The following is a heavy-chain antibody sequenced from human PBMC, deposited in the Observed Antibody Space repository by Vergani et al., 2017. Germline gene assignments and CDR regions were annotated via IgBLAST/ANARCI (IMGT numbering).Heavy chain of an antibody. D-gene: IGHD3-10*01. J-gene: IGHJ6*02. CDR3: ARDLGYSGSGSYDNQPEWDYYYYYGMDV. CDR1: GGSISSYY. V-gene: IGHV4-59*01. CDR2: IYYSGST. Sequence: QVQLQVSGPGLVKPSETLSLTCTVSGGSISSYYWSWIRQPPGKGLEWIGYIYYSGSTNYNPSLKSRVTISVDTSKNQFSLKLSSVTAADTAVYYCARDLGYSGSGSYDNQPEWDYYYYYGMDVWGQGTTVTVSS.